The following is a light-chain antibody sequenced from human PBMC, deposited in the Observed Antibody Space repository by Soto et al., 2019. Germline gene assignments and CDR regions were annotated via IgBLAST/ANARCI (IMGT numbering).Light chain of an antibody. Sequence: QSVLTQPDSVSGSPGQSITICCTGTSSDVGNYNYVSWYQQYPGRVPKLLIYMVSNRPSGVSNRFSGSKSGNTASLTISGLQAEDEADYFCTSPTPGSLYVFGTGTKLTVL. V-gene: IGLV2-14*01. CDR2: MVS. J-gene: IGLJ1*01. CDR1: SSDVGNYNY. CDR3: TSPTPGSLYV.